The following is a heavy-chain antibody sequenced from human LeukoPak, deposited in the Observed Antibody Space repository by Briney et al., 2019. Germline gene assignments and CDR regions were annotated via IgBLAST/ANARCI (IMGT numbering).Heavy chain of an antibody. V-gene: IGHV3-9*01. CDR1: GFNFDDSA. J-gene: IGHJ1*01. Sequence: PDRSLRLSCAASGFNFDDSAMHWVRQAPGKGLEWVSGISWNSVTIAYADSVKGRFTISRDNGKNSLYLQMNSLRADDTALYYCAEAVGYCTNGVCYKYFHHWGQGTLVIVSS. CDR2: ISWNSVTI. D-gene: IGHD2-8*01. CDR3: AEAVGYCTNGVCYKYFHH.